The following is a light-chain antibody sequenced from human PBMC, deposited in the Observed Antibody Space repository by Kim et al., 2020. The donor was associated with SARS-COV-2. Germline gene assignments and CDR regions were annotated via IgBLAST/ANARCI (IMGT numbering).Light chain of an antibody. CDR1: QDIRND. V-gene: IGKV1-17*01. CDR2: AAS. J-gene: IGKJ5*01. Sequence: GSVGDKVTRPGRASQDIRNDLGWYQQNPGKALKRLIYAASSLQSGVPSRFSGSGSGTEFPLTISSLQPEDFATYYCLQHNTYPIAFGQGTRLEIK. CDR3: LQHNTYPIA.